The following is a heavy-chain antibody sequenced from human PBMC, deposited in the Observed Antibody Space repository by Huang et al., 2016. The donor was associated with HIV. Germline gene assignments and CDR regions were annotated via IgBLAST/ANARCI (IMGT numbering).Heavy chain of an antibody. CDR3: AKEGDTGAALGY. Sequence: EVQLVESGGGLIQPGGSLRLSCAASGFTVSTNYMTWVRQAPGKGLEWGSLIYSGGTTYYADSVKCRVTISRDDSENTLYLHMTSLRAGDTAVYYCAKEGDTGAALGYWGQGTLVTVS. CDR1: GFTVSTNY. CDR2: IYSGGTT. J-gene: IGHJ4*02. V-gene: IGHV3-53*01. D-gene: IGHD2-8*02.